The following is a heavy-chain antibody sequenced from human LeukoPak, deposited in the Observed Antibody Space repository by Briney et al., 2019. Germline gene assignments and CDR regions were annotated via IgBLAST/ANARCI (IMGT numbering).Heavy chain of an antibody. CDR2: LHADGVEQ. CDR1: GFSLSGYW. CDR3: ARGGYSFDY. D-gene: IGHD5-18*01. V-gene: IGHV3-7*01. Sequence: GGSLRLSCAASGFSLSGYWMTWVRQAPGKGLEWVARLHADGVEQNYVDSVAGRFTMSRDNAKNSLDLQMNSLRVEDTAVYYCARGGYSFDYLGQGALVAVSS. J-gene: IGHJ4*02.